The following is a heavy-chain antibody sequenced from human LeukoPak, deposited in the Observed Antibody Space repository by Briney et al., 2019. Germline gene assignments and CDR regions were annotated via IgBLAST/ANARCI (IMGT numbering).Heavy chain of an antibody. Sequence: ASVKVSCKASGYTFTSYDINWVRQATGQGLEWMGWMNPNSGNTGYAQKFQGRVTMTRNTSISTAYMELSSLRSEDTAVYYCASLAGVTYGLDYWGQGTLVTVSS. CDR3: ASLAGVTYGLDY. V-gene: IGHV1-8*01. CDR2: MNPNSGNT. CDR1: GYTFTSYD. D-gene: IGHD2-21*02. J-gene: IGHJ4*02.